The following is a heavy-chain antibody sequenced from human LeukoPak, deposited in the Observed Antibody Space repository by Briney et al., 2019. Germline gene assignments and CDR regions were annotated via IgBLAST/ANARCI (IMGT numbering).Heavy chain of an antibody. Sequence: PSETLALTCAVCGASTTGGYYWTWIRQPPGKGLEWIGYLGNPKYNPSLKSRVTISGYRSKTQFSMKLKSVTTRDRAVYCGSTSRGGGGGVGYWGQGTLVTVSS. CDR3: STSRGGGGGVGY. CDR2: LGNP. CDR1: GASTTGGYY. J-gene: IGHJ4*02. D-gene: IGHD4-23*01. V-gene: IGHV4-61*08.